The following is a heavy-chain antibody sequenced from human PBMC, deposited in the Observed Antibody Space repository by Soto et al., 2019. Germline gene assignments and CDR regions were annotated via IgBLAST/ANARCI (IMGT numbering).Heavy chain of an antibody. J-gene: IGHJ4*02. CDR2: IISKTDGGTT. D-gene: IGHD2-2*01. CDR1: GFAFNNAW. V-gene: IGHV3-15*01. CDR3: AAGTGRTDFDY. Sequence: EVQLVESGGGLVKPGGSLRLSCAASGFAFNNAWMSWVRQPPGKGLEWVGRIISKTDGGTTDYAAPVKGRFTISRDDSKNTLYLQMSSLKTEDTAVYYCAAGTGRTDFDYWGRGTLVTVSS.